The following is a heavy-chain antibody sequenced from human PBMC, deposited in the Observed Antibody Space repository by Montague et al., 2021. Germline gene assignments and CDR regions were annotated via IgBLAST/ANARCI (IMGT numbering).Heavy chain of an antibody. J-gene: IGHJ5*01. CDR2: INEDGSEK. D-gene: IGHD6-13*01. Sequence: SLRLSCAASGNTFDYYWVSWVRQAPGKGLEWVANINEDGSEKNYVDSVRGRFSISRDNTKNSLYLQMNSLRVEDTAVYYCARDRAAAGSWGHGTLVIVSS. V-gene: IGHV3-7*01. CDR3: ARDRAAAGS. CDR1: GNTFDYYW.